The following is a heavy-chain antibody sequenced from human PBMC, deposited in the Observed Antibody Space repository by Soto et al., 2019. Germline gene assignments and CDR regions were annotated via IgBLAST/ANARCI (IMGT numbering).Heavy chain of an antibody. CDR3: TRLAYYDFWSGYYWFDY. CDR1: GGSISSSNW. Sequence: SETLSLTCAVSGGSISSSNWWSWVRQPPGKGLEWIGEIYHSGSTNYNPSLKSRVTISVDKSKNQFSLKLSSVTAADTAVYYCTRLAYYDFWSGYYWFDYWGQGTLVTVSS. CDR2: IYHSGST. V-gene: IGHV4-4*02. J-gene: IGHJ5*01. D-gene: IGHD3-3*01.